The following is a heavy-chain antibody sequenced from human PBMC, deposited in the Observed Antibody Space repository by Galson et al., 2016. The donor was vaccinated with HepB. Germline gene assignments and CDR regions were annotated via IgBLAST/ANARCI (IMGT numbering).Heavy chain of an antibody. CDR1: GFTFSSYW. Sequence: SLRLSCAASGFTFSSYWMTWVRQAPGKGLEWVANIKQDGSEKNYVDSVKGRFTISRDSAKNSVYLQMSSLRVEDTAMYYCAKVLRAGQNLDYWGQGTLVTVSS. J-gene: IGHJ4*02. V-gene: IGHV3-7*01. CDR3: AKVLRAGQNLDY. CDR2: IKQDGSEK. D-gene: IGHD3-10*01.